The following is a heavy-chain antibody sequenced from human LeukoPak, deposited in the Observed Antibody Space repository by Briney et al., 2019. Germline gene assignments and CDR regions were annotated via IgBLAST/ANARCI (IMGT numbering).Heavy chain of an antibody. CDR3: ARRDIAVVPAAIGAGAFDI. CDR1: GGSISSSSYY. CDR2: IYYSGST. J-gene: IGHJ3*02. Sequence: PSETLSLTCTVSGGSISSSSYYWGWIRQPPGKGLEWIGSIYYSGSTYYNPSLKSRVTISVDTSKNQFSLKLSSVTAADTAVYYCARRDIAVVPAAIGAGAFDIWGQGTMVTVSS. V-gene: IGHV4-39*01. D-gene: IGHD2-2*02.